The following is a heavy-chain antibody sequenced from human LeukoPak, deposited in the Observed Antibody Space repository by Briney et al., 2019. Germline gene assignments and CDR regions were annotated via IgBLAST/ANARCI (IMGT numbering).Heavy chain of an antibody. J-gene: IGHJ4*02. CDR2: IDWDDDK. Sequence: SGPTLVNPTQTLTLTCTFSGFSLSTSGMCVSWIRQPPGKALEWLARIDWDDDKYYSTSLKTRLTTSKDTSKNQVVLTMTNMDPVDTATYYCARTTLEFDYWGQGTLVTVSS. V-gene: IGHV2-70*11. CDR3: ARTTLEFDY. CDR1: GFSLSTSGMC.